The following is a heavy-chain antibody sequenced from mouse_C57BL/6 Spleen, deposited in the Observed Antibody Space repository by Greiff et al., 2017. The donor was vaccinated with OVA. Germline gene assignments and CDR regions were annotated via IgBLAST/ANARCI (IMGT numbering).Heavy chain of an antibody. D-gene: IGHD4-1*01. CDR3: AKMGRDAMDY. V-gene: IGHV1-52*01. CDR1: GYTFTSYW. CDR2: IDPSDSET. J-gene: IGHJ4*01. Sequence: VQLQQPGAELVRPGSSVKLSCKASGYTFTSYWMHWVKQRPIQGLEWIGNIDPSDSETHYNQKFKDKATLTVDKSSSTAYMQLSSLTSEDSAVYYCAKMGRDAMDYWGQGTSVTVSS.